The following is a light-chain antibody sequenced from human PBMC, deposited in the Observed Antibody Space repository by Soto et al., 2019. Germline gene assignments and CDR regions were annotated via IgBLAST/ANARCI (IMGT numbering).Light chain of an antibody. CDR2: HAS. J-gene: IGKJ4*01. V-gene: IGKV3-15*01. CDR3: QQYNSWPLT. Sequence: EIVMTQSPATLSVSPGERVTLSCRASQSVSSALAWYQQKPGQAPRLLIYHASTRATGIPAKFSGSGSGTEFSLTISSLQSEDFAIYSCQQYNSWPLTFGEGTKVEIK. CDR1: QSVSSA.